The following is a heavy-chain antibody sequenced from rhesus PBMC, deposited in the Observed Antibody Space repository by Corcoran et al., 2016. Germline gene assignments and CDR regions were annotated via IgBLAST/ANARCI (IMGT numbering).Heavy chain of an antibody. J-gene: IGHJ4*01. CDR1: GFTFSSYG. CDR2: ISYDGSKK. CDR3: AEGLIAAADPGGYFDY. Sequence: EVQLVESGGGLVQPGGSLRLSCAASGFTFSSYGMHWVRQAPGKGLEWVAVISYDGSKKYYADALKDRFNISRDNSKKMLYLQMNNLKLEDTAVYYCAEGLIAAADPGGYFDYWGQGVLVTVSS. D-gene: IGHD6S26*01. V-gene: IGHV3-54*02.